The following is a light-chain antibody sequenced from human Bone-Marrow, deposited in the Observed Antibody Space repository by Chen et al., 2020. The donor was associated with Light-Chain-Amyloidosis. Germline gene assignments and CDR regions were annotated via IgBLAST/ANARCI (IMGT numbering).Light chain of an antibody. V-gene: IGLV3-21*02. Sequence: SYVLTQPSSVSVAHGQTATIACGENNIGSTSVHWYQQTPGQAPLRVVYDDSDRPSGIPGRLSGANSGNTATLTISRVEAEDEADYYCQVWDRGSDRPVFGGGTKLTVL. CDR1: NIGSTS. CDR2: DDS. J-gene: IGLJ3*02. CDR3: QVWDRGSDRPV.